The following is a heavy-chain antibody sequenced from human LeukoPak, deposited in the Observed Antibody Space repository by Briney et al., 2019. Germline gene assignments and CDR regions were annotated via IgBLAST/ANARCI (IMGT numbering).Heavy chain of an antibody. CDR1: GRSINSYSYY. CDR3: AVTGTYSAYYHYMDV. J-gene: IGHJ6*03. CDR2: IYYTGST. Sequence: SETLSLTCTVSGRSINSYSYYWGWIRQTPEKGREWLGSIYYTGSTYSNPSLKSRVTMSVDTSKNQFSLKVSSVTAADTAVYYCAVTGTYSAYYHYMDVWGKGTTVTISS. D-gene: IGHD3-10*01. V-gene: IGHV4-39*01.